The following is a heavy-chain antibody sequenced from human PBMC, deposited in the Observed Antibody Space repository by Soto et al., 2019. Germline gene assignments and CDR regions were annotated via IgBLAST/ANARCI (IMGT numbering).Heavy chain of an antibody. CDR2: IIPIFGTA. CDR3: ASPGPEVATSTYYFDY. D-gene: IGHD5-12*01. J-gene: IGHJ4*02. V-gene: IGHV1-69*06. Sequence: SVKVSCKASGGTFSSYAISWVRQAPGQGLEWMGGIIPIFGTANYAQKFQGRVTITADKSTSTAYMELSSLRSEGTAVYYCASPGPEVATSTYYFDYWGQGTLVTVS. CDR1: GGTFSSYA.